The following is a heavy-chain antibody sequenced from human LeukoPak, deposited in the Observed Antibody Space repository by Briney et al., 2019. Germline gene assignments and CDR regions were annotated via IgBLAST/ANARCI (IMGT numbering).Heavy chain of an antibody. V-gene: IGHV3-21*04. CDR3: AKRLSGYYYFDS. Sequence: GGSLRLSCAASGFTFSSYNMNWVRQAPGKGLEWVSFISTSSSYIHYADSVKGRFTISRDNAKNSLYLQMNSLRAEDTAVYYCAKRLSGYYYFDSWGQGILVTVSS. D-gene: IGHD3-3*01. J-gene: IGHJ4*02. CDR2: ISTSSSYI. CDR1: GFTFSSYN.